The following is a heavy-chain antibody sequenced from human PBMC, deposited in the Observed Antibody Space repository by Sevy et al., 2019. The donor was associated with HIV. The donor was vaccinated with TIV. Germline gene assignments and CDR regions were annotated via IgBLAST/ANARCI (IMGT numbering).Heavy chain of an antibody. Sequence: SETLSLTCTVSGVSISPYYWAWIRQPPGKGLECIGFSGNTNYNPSLKTRVTTSVDTSKNQFSLKLSSVTAADTAIYYCARGGPNQQQLDYFDYWGQGTLVTVS. CDR1: GVSISPYY. D-gene: IGHD6-13*01. CDR2: SGNT. J-gene: IGHJ4*02. V-gene: IGHV4-59*01. CDR3: ARGGPNQQQLDYFDY.